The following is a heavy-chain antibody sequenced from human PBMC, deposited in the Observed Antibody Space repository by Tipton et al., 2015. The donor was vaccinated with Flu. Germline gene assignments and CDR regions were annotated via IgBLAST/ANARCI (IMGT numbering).Heavy chain of an antibody. V-gene: IGHV3-48*01. Sequence: SLRLSCAASGFTFSSYSMNWVRQAPGKGLEWVSYISSSSSTIYYADSVKGRFTISRDNAKNSLYLQMNSLRAEDTAVYYCARDVRGNYMDVWGKGTTVTVSS. J-gene: IGHJ6*03. CDR1: GFTFSSYS. CDR2: ISSSSSTI. CDR3: ARDVRGNYMDV.